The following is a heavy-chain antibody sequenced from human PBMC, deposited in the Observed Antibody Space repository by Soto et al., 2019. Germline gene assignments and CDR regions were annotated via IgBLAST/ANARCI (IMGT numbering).Heavy chain of an antibody. Sequence: VQLMESGGGVVQPGRSLRPSCAASGFTFSSYWMSWVRQAPGKGLEWVANIKQDGSEKYYADSVKGRFTISRDNAKNSLYLRMNSLRAEDTAVYYCARDIGQLWFIGCMDVWGQGTTVTVSS. CDR3: ARDIGQLWFIGCMDV. V-gene: IGHV3-7*03. CDR1: GFTFSSYW. D-gene: IGHD5-18*01. J-gene: IGHJ6*02. CDR2: IKQDGSEK.